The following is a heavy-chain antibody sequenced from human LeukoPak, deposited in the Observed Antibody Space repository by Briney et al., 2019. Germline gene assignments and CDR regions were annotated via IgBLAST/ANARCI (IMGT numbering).Heavy chain of an antibody. CDR3: ARDRYGGNPAYAFDI. CDR2: INPSGGST. D-gene: IGHD4-23*01. CDR1: GYTFTSYY. Sequence: ASVKVSCKASGYTFTSYYMHWVRQAPGQGLEWMGIINPSGGSTSYAQKFQGRVTMTRDTSTSTVYMELSSLRSKDTAVYYCARDRYGGNPAYAFDIWGQGTMVTVSS. J-gene: IGHJ3*02. V-gene: IGHV1-46*01.